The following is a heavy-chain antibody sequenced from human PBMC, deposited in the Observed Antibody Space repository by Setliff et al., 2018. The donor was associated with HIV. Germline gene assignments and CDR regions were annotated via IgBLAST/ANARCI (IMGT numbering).Heavy chain of an antibody. V-gene: IGHV4-61*09. CDR1: GDSMTSGSFY. CDR2: VHSTLST. CDR3: ARRTFGSGRFDP. D-gene: IGHD6-19*01. J-gene: IGHJ5*02. Sequence: SETLSLTCTVSGDSMTSGSFYWSWVRQPAGKGLEWIGQVHSTLSTNYNPSLKSRLSISADTSKNQFSLNLRFVAAADTALYYCARRTFGSGRFDPWGQGTPVTVPQ.